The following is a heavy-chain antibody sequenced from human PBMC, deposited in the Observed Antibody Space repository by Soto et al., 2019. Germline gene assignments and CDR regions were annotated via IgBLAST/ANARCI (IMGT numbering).Heavy chain of an antibody. CDR2: INAGNGNT. CDR1: GITFSSYA. J-gene: IGHJ5*02. Sequence: ASVKVSCKASGITFSSYAMHWVRQAPGQRLEWMGWINAGNGNTKYSQKFQGRVTITRDTSASTAYMELSSLRSEDTAVYYCARDLYCSRTSCTNWFDPWGQGTLVTVSS. D-gene: IGHD2-2*01. V-gene: IGHV1-3*01. CDR3: ARDLYCSRTSCTNWFDP.